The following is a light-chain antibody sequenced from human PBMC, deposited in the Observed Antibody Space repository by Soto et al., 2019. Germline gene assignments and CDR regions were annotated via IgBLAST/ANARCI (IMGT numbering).Light chain of an antibody. Sequence: QSVLTQPPSVSGTPGQWVTISCSGSSSNIGAKTVHWYQQLPGTAPKLLIYSNSQRPSGVPDRFSGSKSGTSASLAISGLQSEDEADYYCAAWDDSLNGVVFGGGTKVTVL. CDR1: SSNIGAKT. V-gene: IGLV1-44*01. J-gene: IGLJ2*01. CDR2: SNS. CDR3: AAWDDSLNGVV.